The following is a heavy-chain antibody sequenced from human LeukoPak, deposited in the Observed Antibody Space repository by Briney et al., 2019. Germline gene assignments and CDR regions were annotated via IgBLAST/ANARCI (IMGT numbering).Heavy chain of an antibody. V-gene: IGHV3-30-3*01. Sequence: GGSLRLSCAASGFTFRSYAMHGVGQAPGKGRAWVAVISYDGSNKYYADSLKGRFTISRDNSKNTLYLQMNSLRAEDTAVYYCARPASDRKYYFDYWGQGNLVTVSS. CDR1: GFTFRSYA. J-gene: IGHJ4*02. CDR3: ARPASDRKYYFDY. D-gene: IGHD1-14*01. CDR2: ISYDGSNK.